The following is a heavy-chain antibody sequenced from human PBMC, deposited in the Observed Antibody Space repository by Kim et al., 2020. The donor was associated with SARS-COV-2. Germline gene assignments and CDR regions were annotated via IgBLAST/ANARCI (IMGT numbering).Heavy chain of an antibody. V-gene: IGHV3-48*02. CDR1: GFTFSSYS. J-gene: IGHJ4*02. Sequence: GGSLRLSCAASGFTFSSYSMNWVRQAPGKGLEWVSYISSSSSTIYYADSVKGRFTISRDNAKNSLYLQMNSLRDEDTAVYYCARDPPGLLWFGDPPHGGYFDYWGQGTLVTVSS. CDR3: ARDPPGLLWFGDPPHGGYFDY. D-gene: IGHD3-10*01. CDR2: ISSSSSTI.